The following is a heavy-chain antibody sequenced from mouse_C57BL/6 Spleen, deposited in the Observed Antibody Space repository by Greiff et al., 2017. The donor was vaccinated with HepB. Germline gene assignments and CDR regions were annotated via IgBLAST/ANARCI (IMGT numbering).Heavy chain of an antibody. Sequence: QVQLQQPGAELVKPGASVKLSCKASGYTFTSYWMHWVKQRPGQGLEWIGMIHPNSGSTNYNEKFKSKATLTVDKSSSTAYMQLSSLTSEDSAVYYCARIYYGRSYEYFDVWGTGTTVTVSS. CDR3: ARIYYGRSYEYFDV. CDR2: IHPNSGST. D-gene: IGHD1-1*01. V-gene: IGHV1-64*01. J-gene: IGHJ1*03. CDR1: GYTFTSYW.